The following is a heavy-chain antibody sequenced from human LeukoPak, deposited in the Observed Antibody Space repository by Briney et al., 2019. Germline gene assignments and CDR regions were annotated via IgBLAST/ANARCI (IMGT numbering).Heavy chain of an antibody. D-gene: IGHD1-14*01. Sequence: VSVKVSCNTSGYTFTSYGISWVRQAPGQGLEYMGWINTYNGHTNYAQKLQGRVTVTTDTSTSTAYLELRSLRSDDTAVYYCARDGPRGYFQHWGQGTLITVSS. V-gene: IGHV1-18*01. J-gene: IGHJ1*01. CDR2: INTYNGHT. CDR1: GYTFTSYG. CDR3: ARDGPRGYFQH.